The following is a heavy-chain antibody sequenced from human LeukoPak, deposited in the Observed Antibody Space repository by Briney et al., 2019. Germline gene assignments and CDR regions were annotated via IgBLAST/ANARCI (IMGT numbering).Heavy chain of an antibody. V-gene: IGHV3-48*03. CDR2: ISSSGSTI. CDR3: AKDGIAAAGDPDNYYYYMDV. Sequence: PGGSLRLSCAASGFTFSSYEMNWVRQAPGKGLEWVSYISSSGSTIYYADSVKGRFTISRDNSKNSLYLQMNSLRTEDTALYYCAKDGIAAAGDPDNYYYYMDVWGKGTTVTVSS. CDR1: GFTFSSYE. J-gene: IGHJ6*03. D-gene: IGHD6-13*01.